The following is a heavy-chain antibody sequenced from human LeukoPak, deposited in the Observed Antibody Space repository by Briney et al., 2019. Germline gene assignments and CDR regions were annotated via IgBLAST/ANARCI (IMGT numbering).Heavy chain of an antibody. J-gene: IGHJ4*02. V-gene: IGHV3-30-3*01. CDR1: GFTFSNYA. Sequence: GALRLSCAASGFTFSNYAMHWVRQPPGKGLEWVAVISHDGSNKNYADSVKGRFTISGDSSKNTLYLQMNSLRAEDTAVYYCAREAIEQHIAAAGDYWGQGTLVTVSS. CDR3: AREAIEQHIAAAGDY. CDR2: ISHDGSNK. D-gene: IGHD6-13*01.